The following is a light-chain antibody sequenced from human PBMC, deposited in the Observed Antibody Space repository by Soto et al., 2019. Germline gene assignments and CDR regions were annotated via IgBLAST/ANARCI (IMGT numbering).Light chain of an antibody. V-gene: IGKV3-15*01. Sequence: EIVMTQSPATLSVSPGERATLSCRASQSVSSNLAWYQQKPGQAPRLLIYGASTRASGIPARFSGRWSGTEFTLTISSLLSEDFVVCYGKQYSKWPPLTFGQGTKVEIK. CDR3: KQYSKWPPLT. J-gene: IGKJ1*01. CDR2: GAS. CDR1: QSVSSN.